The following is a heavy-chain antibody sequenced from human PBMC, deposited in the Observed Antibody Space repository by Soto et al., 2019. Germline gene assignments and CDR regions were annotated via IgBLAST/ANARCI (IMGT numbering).Heavy chain of an antibody. Sequence: ASVKVSCKASGYTFTSYYMHWVRQAPGQGLEWMGRINPNSGSTNYAQKFQGRVTMTRDTSISTAYMELSRLRSDDTAVYYCARAPYGSGSLTTGNWFDPWGQGTLVTVSS. V-gene: IGHV1-2*02. J-gene: IGHJ5*02. D-gene: IGHD3-10*01. CDR3: ARAPYGSGSLTTGNWFDP. CDR1: GYTFTSYY. CDR2: INPNSGST.